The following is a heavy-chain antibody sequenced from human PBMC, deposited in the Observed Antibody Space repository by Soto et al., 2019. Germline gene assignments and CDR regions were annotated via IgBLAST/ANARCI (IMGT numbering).Heavy chain of an antibody. V-gene: IGHV4-34*01. CDR3: ARVPIAAAGTRWFAP. CDR1: GGSFSGYY. J-gene: IGHJ5*02. D-gene: IGHD6-13*01. Sequence: SETLSLTCAVYGGSFSGYYWSWIRQPPGKGLEWIGEINHSGSTNYNPSLKSRVTISVDTSKNQFSLKLSSVTAADTAVYYCARVPIAAAGTRWFAPWGKGTLVLVSS. CDR2: INHSGST.